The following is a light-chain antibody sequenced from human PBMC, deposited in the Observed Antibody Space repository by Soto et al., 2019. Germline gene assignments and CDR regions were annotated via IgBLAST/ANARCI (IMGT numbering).Light chain of an antibody. Sequence: DIQLTQSPSFLSASVGDRVTITCRASQGISSYLAWYQQKPGKAPKLLIYAASTLQSRVPSRFRGSGSGTEFTLTISSLQPEDFATYYCQQLNSYPTFGQGTRLEIK. V-gene: IGKV1-9*01. CDR3: QQLNSYPT. CDR1: QGISSY. J-gene: IGKJ5*01. CDR2: AAS.